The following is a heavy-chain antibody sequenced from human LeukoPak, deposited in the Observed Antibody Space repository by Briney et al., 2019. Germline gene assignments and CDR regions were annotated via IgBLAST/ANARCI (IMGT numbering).Heavy chain of an antibody. CDR1: GYSISSGYY. V-gene: IGHV4-38-2*02. CDR3: ARTIPRYYYDSSGYSDY. D-gene: IGHD3-22*01. J-gene: IGHJ4*02. CDR2: IYHSGST. Sequence: PSETLSLTCTVSGYSISSGYYWGWIRQPPGKGLEWIGSIYHSGSTYYNPSLKSRVTISVDTSKNQFSLKLSSVTAADTAVYYCARTIPRYYYDSSGYSDYWGQGTLVTVSS.